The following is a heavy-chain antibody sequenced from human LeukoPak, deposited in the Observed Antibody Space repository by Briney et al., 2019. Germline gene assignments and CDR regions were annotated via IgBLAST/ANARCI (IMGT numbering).Heavy chain of an antibody. CDR1: GYTFTSYG. Sequence: ASVKVSCKASGYTFTSYGISWVRQASGQGLEWMGRISAYNGNTNYAQKLQGRVTMTTDTSTSTAYMELRSLRSDDTAVYYCARVVVPAAEYYYYYYMDVWGKGTTVTVSS. CDR3: ARVVVPAAEYYYYYYMDV. D-gene: IGHD2-2*01. CDR2: ISAYNGNT. V-gene: IGHV1-18*01. J-gene: IGHJ6*03.